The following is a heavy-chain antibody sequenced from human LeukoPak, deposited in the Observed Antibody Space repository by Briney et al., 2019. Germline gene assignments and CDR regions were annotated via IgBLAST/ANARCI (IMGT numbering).Heavy chain of an antibody. CDR1: GGSISSSSYY. CDR2: IYYSGST. Sequence: SETLSLTCTVSGGSISSSSYYWGWLRQPPGKRLEWIGSIYYSGSTYYNPSLKGRFTISVDTSKNQFSLKLSSVTAADTAVYYCARRIVVVPAAIPYDAFDIWGQGTMVTVSS. CDR3: ARRIVVVPAAIPYDAFDI. V-gene: IGHV4-39*07. J-gene: IGHJ3*02. D-gene: IGHD2-2*02.